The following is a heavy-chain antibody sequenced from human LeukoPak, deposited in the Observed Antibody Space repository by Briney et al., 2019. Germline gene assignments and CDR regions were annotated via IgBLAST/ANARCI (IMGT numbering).Heavy chain of an antibody. CDR2: IKQDGSEK. CDR1: GFTFSSYG. Sequence: PGRSLRLSCAASGFTFSSYGMHWVRQAPGKGLEWVANIKQDGSEKYYVASVKGRFTISRDNAKNSLYLQMNSLRAEDTAVYYCARDRSPNHWGQGTLVTVSS. CDR3: ARDRSPNH. J-gene: IGHJ4*02. V-gene: IGHV3-7*01.